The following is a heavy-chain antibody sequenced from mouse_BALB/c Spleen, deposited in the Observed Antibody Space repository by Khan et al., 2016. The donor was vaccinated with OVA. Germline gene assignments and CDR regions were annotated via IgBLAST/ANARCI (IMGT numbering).Heavy chain of an antibody. CDR3: ARTARIKY. CDR2: ISYSGST. V-gene: IGHV3-2*02. Sequence: EVQLQESGPGLVKPSQSLSLTCTVTGYSITSGYGWNWIRQFPGNKLEWMGFISYSGSTNYNPSLTSRFSITRDTSKNQFFLQLNSVNTEDTATYYCARTARIKYWGQGTTLTVSS. D-gene: IGHD1-2*01. CDR1: GYSITSGYG. J-gene: IGHJ2*01.